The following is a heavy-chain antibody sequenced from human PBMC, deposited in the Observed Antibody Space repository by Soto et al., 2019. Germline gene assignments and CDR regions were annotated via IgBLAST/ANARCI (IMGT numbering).Heavy chain of an antibody. D-gene: IGHD2-15*01. CDR3: ARDDGIGCSGGSCYFDY. Sequence: QVQLVQSGAEVKKPGASVKVSCKASGYTFTSYGISWVRQAPGQGLEWLGWISAYNGNTNYAQKLQGRVTMTTDTSTSTAYMELRSLRSDDSDVYYCARDDGIGCSGGSCYFDYRGQGTLVTVSS. CDR2: ISAYNGNT. CDR1: GYTFTSYG. J-gene: IGHJ4*02. V-gene: IGHV1-18*04.